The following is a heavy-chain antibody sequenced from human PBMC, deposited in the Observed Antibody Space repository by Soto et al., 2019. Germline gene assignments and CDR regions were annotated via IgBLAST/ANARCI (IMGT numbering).Heavy chain of an antibody. V-gene: IGHV4-39*01. CDR1: GGSISSSSYY. Sequence: QLQLQESGPGLVKPSETLSLTCTVSGGSISSSSYYWGWIRQPPGKGLEWIGTIYYSGTTYYNPSLKSRVTISVATPRTPFSLKLTFVTAADTAVYYCARLYYYDRSGYYPTLPFDPWGQGTLVTVSS. CDR3: ARLYYYDRSGYYPTLPFDP. CDR2: IYYSGTT. J-gene: IGHJ5*02. D-gene: IGHD3-22*01.